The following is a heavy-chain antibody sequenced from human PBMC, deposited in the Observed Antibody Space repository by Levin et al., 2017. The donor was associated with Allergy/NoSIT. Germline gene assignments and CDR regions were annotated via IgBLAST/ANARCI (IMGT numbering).Heavy chain of an antibody. CDR1: RGSVSSGTYY. D-gene: IGHD5/OR15-5a*01. Sequence: SETLSLTCSVSRGSVSSGTYYWSWIRRPPGTGLEWIGYINYRGVTKYNPSLKSRVTISVDTSKNEFSLKVTSVTAADTAVYYCARNRIIVSGGNDYYYGMDVWGQGTTVTVSS. CDR3: ARNRIIVSGGNDYYYGMDV. CDR2: INYRGVT. J-gene: IGHJ6*02. V-gene: IGHV4-61*01.